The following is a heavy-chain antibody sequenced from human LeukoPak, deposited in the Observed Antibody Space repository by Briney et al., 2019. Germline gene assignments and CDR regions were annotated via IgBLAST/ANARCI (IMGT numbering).Heavy chain of an antibody. CDR3: TLMLRGVID. CDR1: GGSLSSADYY. D-gene: IGHD3-10*01. Sequence: SETLSLTCSVSGGSLSSADYYWSWIRQHPEKGLEWIGCIAYTGSTYYNPSLKTRVSISADTSTNKFSLTLSPVTAADTAVYYCTLMLRGVIDWGQGTLVPISS. V-gene: IGHV4-31*03. J-gene: IGHJ4*02. CDR2: IAYTGST.